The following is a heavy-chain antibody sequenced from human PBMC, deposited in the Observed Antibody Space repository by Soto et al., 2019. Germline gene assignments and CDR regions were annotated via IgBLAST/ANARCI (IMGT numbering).Heavy chain of an antibody. J-gene: IGHJ4*02. CDR3: ANHLSNGSPDY. CDR2: ISGSGGGT. CDR1: GFTFSSYA. V-gene: IGHV3-23*01. Sequence: EVQLLESGGALVQPGGSLRLSCAASGFTFSSYAMSWVRQAPGKGLEWVSLISGSGGGTYYADSVKGRFTISRDNSKNTLYLQMNSLRAEDTAVCYCANHLSNGSPDYWGQGTLVTVSS. D-gene: IGHD2-15*01.